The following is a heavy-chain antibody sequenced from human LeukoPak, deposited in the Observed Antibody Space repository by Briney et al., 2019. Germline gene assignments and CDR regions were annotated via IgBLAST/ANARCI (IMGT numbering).Heavy chain of an antibody. V-gene: IGHV1-69*01. CDR3: ASGGYDILTGPRYYYYGMDV. J-gene: IGHJ6*04. D-gene: IGHD3-9*01. CDR2: IIPIFGTA. Sequence: ASVKVSCKASGGTFSSYAISWVRQAPGQGLEWMGGIIPIFGTANYAQKFQGRVTITADESTSTAYVELSSLRSEDTAVYYCASGGYDILTGPRYYYYGMDVWGKGTTVTVSS. CDR1: GGTFSSYA.